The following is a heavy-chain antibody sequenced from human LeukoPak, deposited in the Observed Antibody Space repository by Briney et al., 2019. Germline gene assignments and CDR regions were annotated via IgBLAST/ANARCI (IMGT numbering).Heavy chain of an antibody. V-gene: IGHV4-4*01. CDR3: ARGTGTTSYYYMDV. CDR1: GGSINSHNW. D-gene: IGHD1-7*01. CDR2: IYHSGST. J-gene: IGHJ6*03. Sequence: PSETLSLTCAVSGGSINSHNWWGWVRQPPGKGLEWIGEIYHSGSTNYNPSLKSRVTISVDKSKNQFSLKLSSVTAADTAVYCCARGTGTTSYYYMDVWGKGTTVTVSS.